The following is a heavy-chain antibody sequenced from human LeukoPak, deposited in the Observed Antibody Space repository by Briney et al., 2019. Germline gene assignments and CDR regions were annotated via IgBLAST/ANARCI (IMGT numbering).Heavy chain of an antibody. CDR3: AREGMSSSWHQRRDKYFQH. D-gene: IGHD6-13*01. Sequence: SETLSLTCTVSGGSISSGSHYWSWIRQPAGKGLEWIGRIYTSGSTNYNPSLKSRVTISVDTSKNQFSLKLSSVTAADTAVYYCAREGMSSSWHQRRDKYFQHWGQGTLVTVSS. J-gene: IGHJ1*01. CDR1: GGSISSGSHY. V-gene: IGHV4-61*02. CDR2: IYTSGST.